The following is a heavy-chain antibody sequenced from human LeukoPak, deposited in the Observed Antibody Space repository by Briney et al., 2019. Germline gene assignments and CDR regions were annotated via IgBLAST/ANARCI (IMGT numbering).Heavy chain of an antibody. V-gene: IGHV3-9*01. CDR2: VSWKSDTV. CDR1: GFIFDDYA. CDR3: AKSGKDGLLWFGELVSNYYYMDV. J-gene: IGHJ6*03. Sequence: GGSLRLSCAASGFIFDDYAMHWVRQAPGKGLEWVSGVSWKSDTVGYADSVKGRFTISRDNAKNSLYLQMNGLRAEDTALYYCAKSGKDGLLWFGELVSNYYYMDVWGKGTTVIVSS. D-gene: IGHD3-10*01.